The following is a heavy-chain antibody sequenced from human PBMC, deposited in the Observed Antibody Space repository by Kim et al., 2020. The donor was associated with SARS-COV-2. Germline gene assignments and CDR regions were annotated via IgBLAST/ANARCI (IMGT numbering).Heavy chain of an antibody. D-gene: IGHD2-15*01. Sequence: GGSLRLSCAASGFTFSNAWMSWVRQAPGKGLEWVGRIKSKTDGGTTDYAAPVKGRFTISRDDSKNTLYLQMNSLKTEDTAVYYCTTDGAFDCSGGSCSLFDYWGQGTLVTVSS. CDR2: IKSKTDGGTT. CDR1: GFTFSNAW. V-gene: IGHV3-15*01. CDR3: TTDGAFDCSGGSCSLFDY. J-gene: IGHJ4*02.